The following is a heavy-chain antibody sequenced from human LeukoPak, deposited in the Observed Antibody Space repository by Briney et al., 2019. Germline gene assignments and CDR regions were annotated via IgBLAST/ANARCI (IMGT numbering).Heavy chain of an antibody. J-gene: IGHJ4*02. CDR3: AREESFYFDF. V-gene: IGHV3-48*03. Sequence: GGSLRLSCAASGFTFSSYKFHWVRQAPGKGLEWVSFISSSGSTIYYADSVKGRLTMARDNAENSLYLQMSNLRAEDTAVYYCAREESFYFDFWDQGALVTVSS. CDR2: ISSSGSTI. CDR1: GFTFSSYK.